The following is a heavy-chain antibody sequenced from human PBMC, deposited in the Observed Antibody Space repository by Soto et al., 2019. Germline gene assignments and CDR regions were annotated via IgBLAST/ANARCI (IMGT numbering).Heavy chain of an antibody. V-gene: IGHV3-11*01. J-gene: IGHJ3*02. D-gene: IGHD2-15*01. CDR2: ISSSGTGI. CDR3: ERAYSDAFDI. Sequence: SLRVSWASSGFTCRDYYMTLIRQAPGKGLEWVSYISSSGTGIYYPDSVKGRFTISRDNGKNSLYLQMSSLRVEDTAVYYCERAYSDAFDIWGQGTMVTVSS. CDR1: GFTCRDYY.